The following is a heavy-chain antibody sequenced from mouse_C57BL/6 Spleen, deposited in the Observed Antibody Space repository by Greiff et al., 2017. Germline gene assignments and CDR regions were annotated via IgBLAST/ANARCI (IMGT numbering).Heavy chain of an antibody. CDR1: GFTFSSYA. V-gene: IGHV5-4*01. D-gene: IGHD3-2*02. CDR3: ARDAAQATDYAMDY. Sequence: EVKVVESGGGLVKPGGSLKLSCAASGFTFSSYAMSWVRQTPEKRLEWVATISDGGSYTYYPDNVKGRFTISRDNAKNNLYLQMSHLKSEDTAMYYCARDAAQATDYAMDYWGQGTSVTVSS. CDR2: ISDGGSYT. J-gene: IGHJ4*01.